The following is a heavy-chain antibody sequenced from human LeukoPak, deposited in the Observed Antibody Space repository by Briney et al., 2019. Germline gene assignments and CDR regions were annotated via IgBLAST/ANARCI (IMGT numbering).Heavy chain of an antibody. CDR2: IYSGGST. J-gene: IGHJ4*02. Sequence: TGGSLRLSCAASGFTVSSNYMSWVRQAPGKGLEWISVIYSGGSTYYADSVKGRFTISRDNSKNTLYLQMNSLRAEDTAVYYCARGPSGHHNTGGQGTLVTVSS. CDR1: GFTVSSNY. CDR3: ARGPSGHHNT. D-gene: IGHD5-12*01. V-gene: IGHV3-66*01.